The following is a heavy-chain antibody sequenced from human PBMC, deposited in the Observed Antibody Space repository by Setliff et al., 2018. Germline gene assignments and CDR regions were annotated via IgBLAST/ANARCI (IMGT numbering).Heavy chain of an antibody. CDR1: GGSISSSSYY. D-gene: IGHD6-19*01. Sequence: KPSETLSLTCTVSGGSISSSSYYWGWIRQPPGKGLEWIGSIYYSGSTYYNPSLKSRVTISVDTSKNQLSLKLSSVTAADTAVYYCARDQWLVPPRGLDVWGQGTTVTVSS. J-gene: IGHJ6*02. CDR3: ARDQWLVPPRGLDV. CDR2: IYYSGST. V-gene: IGHV4-39*07.